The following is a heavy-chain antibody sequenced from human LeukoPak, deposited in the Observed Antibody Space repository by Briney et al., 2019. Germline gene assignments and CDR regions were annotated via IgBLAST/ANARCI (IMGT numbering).Heavy chain of an antibody. CDR2: IYYSGST. D-gene: IGHD2-2*02. CDR3: ARSIPKYYYYYYGMDV. Sequence: SETLSLTCTVSGGSISSYYWSWIRQPPGKGLEWIGYIYYSGSTNYKPSLKSRVTISVDTSKNQFSLKLSSVTAADTAVYYCARSIPKYYYYYYGMDVWGQGTTVTVSS. V-gene: IGHV4-59*08. CDR1: GGSISSYY. J-gene: IGHJ6*02.